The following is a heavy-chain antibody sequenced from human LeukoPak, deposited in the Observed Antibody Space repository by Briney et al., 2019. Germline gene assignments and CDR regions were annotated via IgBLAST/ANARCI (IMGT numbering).Heavy chain of an antibody. CDR3: ARTVTTGTTDVDAFDI. CDR2: IYHSGST. Sequence: SGTLSLTCAVSGGSISSSNWWSWVRPPPGKGLEWIGEIYHSGSTNYNPSLKSRVTISVDKSKNQFSLKLSSVTAADTAVYYCARTVTTGTTDVDAFDIWGQGTMVTVSS. D-gene: IGHD1-7*01. J-gene: IGHJ3*02. V-gene: IGHV4-4*02. CDR1: GGSISSSNW.